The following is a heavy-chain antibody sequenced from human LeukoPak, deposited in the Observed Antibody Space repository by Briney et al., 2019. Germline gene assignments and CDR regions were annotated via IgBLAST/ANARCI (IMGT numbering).Heavy chain of an antibody. J-gene: IGHJ4*02. CDR1: GGSISSGGYY. D-gene: IGHD3-22*01. CDR3: AREYPGVYYDSSGYPDY. CDR2: IYHSGST. V-gene: IGHV4-30-2*01. Sequence: SETLSLTCTVSGGSISSGGYYWSWIRQPPGKGLEWIGYIYHSGSTYYNPSLKSRVTISVDTSKNQFSLKLSSVTAADTAVYYCAREYPGVYYDSSGYPDYWGQGTLVTVSS.